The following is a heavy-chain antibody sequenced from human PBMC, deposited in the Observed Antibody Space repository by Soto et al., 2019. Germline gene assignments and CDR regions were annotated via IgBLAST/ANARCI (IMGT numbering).Heavy chain of an antibody. CDR3: ARRSRYYDRSGDQRTYDFDY. D-gene: IGHD3-22*01. J-gene: IGHJ4*02. Sequence: QVQLQQWGAGLLKPSETLSLTCAVYGGSFSGYYWSWIRQPPGKGLEWIGEINHRGSTNYNPSLKSRVTITVDTSTNQFSLMLSCVTAADTAVYYCARRSRYYDRSGDQRTYDFDYWGQGTLVTVSS. CDR2: INHRGST. CDR1: GGSFSGYY. V-gene: IGHV4-34*01.